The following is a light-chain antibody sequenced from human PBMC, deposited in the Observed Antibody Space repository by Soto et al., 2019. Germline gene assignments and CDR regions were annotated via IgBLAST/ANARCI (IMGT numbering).Light chain of an antibody. V-gene: IGLV3-21*04. CDR3: QVWDSSIDHVV. J-gene: IGLJ2*01. CDR2: YDS. Sequence: SYELTQPPSVSVAPGKTARITCGGNNIGSKSVHWYQQKPGQAPVLVIYYDSDRPSGIPERFSGSHSGNTATLTISRVEAGDEADYYCQVWDSSIDHVVFGGGTKLTVL. CDR1: NIGSKS.